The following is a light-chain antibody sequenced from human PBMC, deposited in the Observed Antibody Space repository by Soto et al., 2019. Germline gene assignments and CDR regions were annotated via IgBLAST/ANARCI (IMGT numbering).Light chain of an antibody. CDR3: QQYLTYPFI. CDR1: QSINTS. J-gene: IGKJ3*01. Sequence: DIQMTQSPSTLSASVGDRVTITCRASQSINTSLAWYQQKPGKVPKLLIHKASSLASGVPSSFSGSGSGTEFTLTFSSLQPDDSATYYCQQYLTYPFIFGPGTKVDIK. V-gene: IGKV1-5*03. CDR2: KAS.